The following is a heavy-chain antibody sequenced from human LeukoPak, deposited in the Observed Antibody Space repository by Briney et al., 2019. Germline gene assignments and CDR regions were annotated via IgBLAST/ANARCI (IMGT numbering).Heavy chain of an antibody. J-gene: IGHJ4*02. V-gene: IGHV4-34*01. CDR3: AKGRQNDY. CDR2: INHSGST. CDR1: GGSFSGYY. Sequence: SETLSLTCAVYGGSFSGYYWSWIRQPPGKGLEWIGEINHSGSTNYNPSLKSRVTISVDTSKNQFSLKLSSVTVADTAVYYCAKGRQNDYWGQGTLVTVSS.